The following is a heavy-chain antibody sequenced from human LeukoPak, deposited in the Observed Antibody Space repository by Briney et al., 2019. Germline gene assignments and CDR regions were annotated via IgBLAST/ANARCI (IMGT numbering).Heavy chain of an antibody. CDR1: GFTFSRYS. V-gene: IGHV3-21*01. CDR2: ISGTGSYK. D-gene: IGHD3-22*01. J-gene: IGHJ4*02. CDR3: ARDFYDTSGYYYDY. Sequence: GGSLRLSCAASGFTFSRYSMNWVRQAPGKGLEWVPSISGTGSYKYYADSAKGRFTISRDNAKNPLYLQMNSLRAEDTAVYYCARDFYDTSGYYYDYWGQGTLVTVSS.